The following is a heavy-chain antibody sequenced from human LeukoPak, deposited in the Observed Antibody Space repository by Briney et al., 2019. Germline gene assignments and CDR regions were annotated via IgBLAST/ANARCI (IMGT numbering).Heavy chain of an antibody. Sequence: SETLSLTCAVSGYSISSGYYWSWIRQPPGKGLEWIGEINHSGSTNYNPSLKSRVTISVDTSKNQFSLKLSSVTAADTAVYYCARVGVGATPFDYWGQGTLVTVSS. CDR1: GYSISSGYY. J-gene: IGHJ4*02. V-gene: IGHV4-34*01. CDR3: ARVGVGATPFDY. D-gene: IGHD1-26*01. CDR2: INHSGST.